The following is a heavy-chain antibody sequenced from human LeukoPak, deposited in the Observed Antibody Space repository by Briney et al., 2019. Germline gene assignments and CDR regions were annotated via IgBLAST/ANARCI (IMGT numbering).Heavy chain of an antibody. V-gene: IGHV4-59*01. J-gene: IGHJ4*02. CDR3: ARVGDGNFDY. CDR2: IYYSGNT. Sequence: ETSETLSLTCTVSGGSISSYYWCWIPQPPGKGLEWIGYIYYSGNTNYNPSRKSRVTISIDTSKNQFSLKLGSVTAADTAVYHCARVGDGNFDYWGQGTLVTVSP. CDR1: GGSISSYY. D-gene: IGHD3-10*01.